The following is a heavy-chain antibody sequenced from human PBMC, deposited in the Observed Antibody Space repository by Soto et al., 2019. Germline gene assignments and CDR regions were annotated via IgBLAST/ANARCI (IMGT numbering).Heavy chain of an antibody. Sequence: GASVKVSFKASGGTFSSYAISWVRQAPGQGLEWMGGIIPIFGTANYAQKFQGRVTITADESTSTAYMELSSLRSEDTAVYYCARLGIVGAAYFDYWGQGTLVTVSS. J-gene: IGHJ4*02. D-gene: IGHD1-26*01. CDR3: ARLGIVGAAYFDY. CDR2: IIPIFGTA. V-gene: IGHV1-69*13. CDR1: GGTFSSYA.